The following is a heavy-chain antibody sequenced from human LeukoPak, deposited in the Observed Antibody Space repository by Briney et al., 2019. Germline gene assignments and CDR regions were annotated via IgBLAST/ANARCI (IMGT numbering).Heavy chain of an antibody. CDR2: IYYSGST. CDR1: GGSISSYY. CDR3: ARDGLPGYCSGGSCYSGIDY. J-gene: IGHJ4*02. V-gene: IGHV4-59*01. D-gene: IGHD2-15*01. Sequence: SETLSLTCTVSGGSISSYYWSWIRQPPGKGLEWIGYIYYSGSTNYNPSLKSRVTISVDTSKNQFSLKLSSVTAADTAAYYCARDGLPGYCSGGSCYSGIDYWGQGTLVTVSS.